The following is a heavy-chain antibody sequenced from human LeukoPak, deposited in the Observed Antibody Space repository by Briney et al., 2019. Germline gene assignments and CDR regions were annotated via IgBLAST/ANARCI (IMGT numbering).Heavy chain of an antibody. Sequence: GGSLRLSCAASGFTFSTSPMNWVRQAPGKGPEWVSYISSSSGTIYYADSVKGRFTISRDNAENSLYLQMNSLRAEDTAVYYCATYTHWVAGDVWGQGTTVTVSS. CDR1: GFTFSTSP. CDR2: ISSSSGTI. CDR3: ATYTHWVAGDV. D-gene: IGHD3-16*01. V-gene: IGHV3-48*04. J-gene: IGHJ6*02.